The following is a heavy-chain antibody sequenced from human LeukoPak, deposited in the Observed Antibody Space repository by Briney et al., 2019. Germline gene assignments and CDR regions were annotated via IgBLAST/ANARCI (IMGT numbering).Heavy chain of an antibody. D-gene: IGHD3-9*01. CDR3: ARSLVGTAFDI. V-gene: IGHV3-21*01. CDR2: MSSTSYYI. J-gene: IGHJ3*02. CDR1: GFTFSSYS. Sequence: GGSLRHSCAASGFTFSSYSMSWVRQAPGKGLEWVSSMSSTSYYIYYADSVKGRFTISRDNAKNSLFLQMNSLRAEDTAVYYCARSLVGTAFDIWGQGTMVTVSS.